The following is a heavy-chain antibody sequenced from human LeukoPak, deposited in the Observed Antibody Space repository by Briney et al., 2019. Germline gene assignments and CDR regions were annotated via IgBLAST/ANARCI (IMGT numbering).Heavy chain of an antibody. CDR1: GFTFRRSA. Sequence: GGSLRLSCAASGFTFRRSAIHWVRQAPGKGLEGVAVINTDGTKKYYADSVKGRFTVSRDNSKNTVALEMTSLRPEDAGVYYCARDGGYWNDFDYWGQGTLVTVSS. J-gene: IGHJ4*02. D-gene: IGHD1-1*01. V-gene: IGHV3-30*04. CDR2: INTDGTKK. CDR3: ARDGGYWNDFDY.